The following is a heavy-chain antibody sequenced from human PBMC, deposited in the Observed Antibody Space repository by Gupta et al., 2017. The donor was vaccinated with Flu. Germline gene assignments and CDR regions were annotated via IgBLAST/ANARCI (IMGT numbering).Heavy chain of an antibody. CDR3: AKEHSTGYSGMDV. V-gene: IGHV3-9*01. J-gene: IGHJ6*02. Sequence: EVQLVESGGGLVQPGRSLRLSCAASGFTFDDYAMHWVRQAPGKGLEWVSGISWNSGSIGYADSVKGRFTISRDNAKNSLYLQMNSLRAEDTALYYCAKEHSTGYSGMDVWGQGTTVTVSS. D-gene: IGHD6-13*01. CDR1: GFTFDDYA. CDR2: ISWNSGSI.